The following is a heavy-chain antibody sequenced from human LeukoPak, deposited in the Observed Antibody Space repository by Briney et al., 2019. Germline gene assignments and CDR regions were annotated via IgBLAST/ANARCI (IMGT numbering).Heavy chain of an antibody. CDR3: ARARGLYGMDV. CDR2: INHSGST. Sequence: SETLSLTCAVYGGSFSGYYWSWIRQPPGKGLEWIGEINHSGSTNYNPSLKSRVTISVDTSKNQFSLKLSSVTAADTAVYYCARARGLYGMDVWGQGTTVTVSS. D-gene: IGHD3-10*01. V-gene: IGHV4-34*01. J-gene: IGHJ6*02. CDR1: GGSFSGYY.